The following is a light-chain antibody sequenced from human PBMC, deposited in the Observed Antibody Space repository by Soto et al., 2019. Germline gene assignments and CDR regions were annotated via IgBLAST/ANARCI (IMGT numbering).Light chain of an antibody. CDR2: EVN. V-gene: IGLV2-23*02. CDR1: SSDVGSYNL. J-gene: IGLJ1*01. Sequence: QSALTQPASVSGSPGQSITISCTGTSSDVGSYNLVSWYQQHPGKAPKLMIYEVNKRPSGVSNRFSGSKSGSTASLTISGLQGEDEADYYCCSNVGSSTYVSGTGTKVTVL. CDR3: CSNVGSSTYV.